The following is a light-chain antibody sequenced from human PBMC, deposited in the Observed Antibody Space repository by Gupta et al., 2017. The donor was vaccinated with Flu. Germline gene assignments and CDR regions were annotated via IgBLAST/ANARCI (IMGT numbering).Light chain of an antibody. Sequence: QSALTQPASVSGSPGQSITISCTGTTNDVGGYNYVSWYQQHPGKAPKLMIYEVTNRPSGVSDRFSGSKSGNTASLNISGLQAEDEADYYCSSYTGSSTLVVFGGGTKVTVL. CDR1: TNDVGGYNY. J-gene: IGLJ2*01. CDR3: SSYTGSSTLVV. CDR2: EVT. V-gene: IGLV2-14*01.